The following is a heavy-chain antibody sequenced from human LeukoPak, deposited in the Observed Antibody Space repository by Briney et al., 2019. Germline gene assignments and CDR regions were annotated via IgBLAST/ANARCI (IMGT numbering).Heavy chain of an antibody. J-gene: IGHJ6*02. Sequence: SETLSLTCTVSGGSISSYYWSWIRQPPGKGLEWIGYIYYSGSTNYNPSLKSRVTISVDTSKNQFSLKLSSVTAADTAVYYCARDRAMVRGVNYYYGMDVWGQGTTVTVSS. CDR3: ARDRAMVRGVNYYYGMDV. V-gene: IGHV4-59*01. D-gene: IGHD3-10*01. CDR1: GGSISSYY. CDR2: IYYSGST.